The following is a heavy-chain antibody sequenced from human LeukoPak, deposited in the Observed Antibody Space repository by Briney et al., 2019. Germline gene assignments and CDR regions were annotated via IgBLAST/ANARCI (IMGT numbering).Heavy chain of an antibody. CDR1: GGSISSGGYY. Sequence: SETLSLTCTVSGGSISSGGYYWSWIRQHPGKGLEWIGSIYYSGSTYYNPSLKSRVTISVDTSKNQFSLKLSSVTAADTAVYYCARGIMVRGVIEYNWFDPWGQGTLVTVSS. V-gene: IGHV4-31*03. D-gene: IGHD3-10*01. J-gene: IGHJ5*02. CDR2: IYYSGST. CDR3: ARGIMVRGVIEYNWFDP.